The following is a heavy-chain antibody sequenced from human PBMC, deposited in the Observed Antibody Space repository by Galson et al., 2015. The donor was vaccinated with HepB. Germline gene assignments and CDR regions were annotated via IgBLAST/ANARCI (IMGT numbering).Heavy chain of an antibody. CDR2: VEPNDDT. J-gene: IGHJ3*02. CDR1: GFNFSHYA. Sequence: SLRLSCAASGFNFSHYAMHWVRQTTGKGLQWVSVVEPNDDTNYSDSVKGRFTISRENAKNSLYLQMNGLTVGDTAVYYCVSGGGTYYLDAFDIWGQGTVVTVSS. V-gene: IGHV3-13*01. CDR3: VSGGGTYYLDAFDI. D-gene: IGHD1-26*01.